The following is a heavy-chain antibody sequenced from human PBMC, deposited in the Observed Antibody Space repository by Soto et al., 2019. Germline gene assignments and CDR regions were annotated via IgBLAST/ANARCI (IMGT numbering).Heavy chain of an antibody. J-gene: IGHJ4*02. V-gene: IGHV3-30*18. Sequence: QVQLVESGGGVVQPGRSLRLSCAASGFTFSSYGMHWVRQAPGKGLEWVAVISYDGSNKYYADSVKGRFTISRDNSKNTLYLQMNSLRAEDTAVYYCAKDGIGHISGGYSSSFDYWGQGTLVTVSS. CDR2: ISYDGSNK. CDR3: AKDGIGHISGGYSSSFDY. CDR1: GFTFSSYG. D-gene: IGHD6-13*01.